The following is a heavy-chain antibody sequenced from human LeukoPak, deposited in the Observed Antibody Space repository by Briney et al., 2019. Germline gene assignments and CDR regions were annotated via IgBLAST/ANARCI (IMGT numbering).Heavy chain of an antibody. J-gene: IGHJ5*02. V-gene: IGHV4-34*01. D-gene: IGHD1-26*01. Sequence: SGTLSLTCAVYGGSFSGYYWSWIRQPPGKGLEWIGEINHSGSTNYNPSLKSRVTISVDTSKNQFSLKLSSVTAADTAVYYCARSAGRLRNWFDPWGQGTLVTVSS. CDR3: ARSAGRLRNWFDP. CDR1: GGSFSGYY. CDR2: INHSGST.